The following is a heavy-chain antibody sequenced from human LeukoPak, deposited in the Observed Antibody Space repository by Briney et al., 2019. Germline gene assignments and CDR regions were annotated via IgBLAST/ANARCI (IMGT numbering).Heavy chain of an antibody. CDR3: ATLGSSGWFDP. CDR2: ISGSGGST. CDR1: GFTFSSYA. V-gene: IGHV3-23*01. Sequence: PGGSLRLSCAASGFTFSSYARSGVRQAPGKRLEGVSAISGSGGSTSYADSVKGRFTISRDNSKNTLYLQMNSLRAEDTAVYYCATLGSSGWFDPWGQGTLVPVSS. D-gene: IGHD6-25*01. J-gene: IGHJ5*02.